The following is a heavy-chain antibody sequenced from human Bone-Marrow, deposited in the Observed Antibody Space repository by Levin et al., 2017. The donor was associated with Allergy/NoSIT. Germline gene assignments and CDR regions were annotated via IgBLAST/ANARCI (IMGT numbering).Heavy chain of an antibody. CDR2: MSGTTGSH. D-gene: IGHD2/OR15-2a*01. CDR3: AKGTTVYFYYNGMDA. V-gene: IGHV3-23*01. J-gene: IGHJ6*02. Sequence: QSGESLKISCVASGFTFNAYAMNWVRRAPGKGLEWVSAMSGTTGSHYYADSVKGRFTISRDSSKNTLFLQMDSLRVEDTATYYCAKGTTVYFYYNGMDAWGQGTTVTVFS. CDR1: GFTFNAYA.